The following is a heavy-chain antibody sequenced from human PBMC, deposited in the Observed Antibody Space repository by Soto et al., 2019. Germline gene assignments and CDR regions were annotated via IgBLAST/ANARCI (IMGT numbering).Heavy chain of an antibody. J-gene: IGHJ4*02. CDR2: ISSSSTI. Sequence: EVQLVESGGDLVQPGGSLRLSCAASGFTFSTYSMNWVRQAPGKGLEWVSSISSSSTIYYADSVKGRFTISRDNDQNSLYLQMHSLRAEDTAVYYCARERGSGWTFDYWGQGTLVTVSS. V-gene: IGHV3-48*01. D-gene: IGHD6-19*01. CDR3: ARERGSGWTFDY. CDR1: GFTFSTYS.